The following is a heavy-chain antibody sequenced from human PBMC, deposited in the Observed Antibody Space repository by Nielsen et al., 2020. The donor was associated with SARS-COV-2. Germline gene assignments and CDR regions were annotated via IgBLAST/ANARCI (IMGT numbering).Heavy chain of an antibody. CDR3: ARDRGYDILTGYNYYGMDV. Sequence: GESLKISCAASGFTFSSYDMSWVRQAPGKGLEWVSSISSSSSYIYYADSVKGRFTISRDNAKNSLYLQMNSLRAEDTAVYYCARDRGYDILTGYNYYGMDVWGQGTTVTVSS. D-gene: IGHD3-9*01. CDR1: GFTFSSYD. J-gene: IGHJ6*02. CDR2: ISSSSSYI. V-gene: IGHV3-21*01.